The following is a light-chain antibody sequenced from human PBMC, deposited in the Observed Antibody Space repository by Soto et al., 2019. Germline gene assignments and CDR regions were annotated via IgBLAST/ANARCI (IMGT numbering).Light chain of an antibody. J-gene: IGLJ1*01. V-gene: IGLV2-14*03. CDR2: AVS. CDR3: ISNTDRQSYH. Sequence: QSVMTQPASVSGFPGQSITISCSGPSSYIGSYDHVSWYQQFPVKSLKLIIYAVSDRPSGVFDRFSGFKSGISASLSISVLQTEDEADYYCISNTDRQSYHFGTGTKVTVL. CDR1: SSYIGSYDH.